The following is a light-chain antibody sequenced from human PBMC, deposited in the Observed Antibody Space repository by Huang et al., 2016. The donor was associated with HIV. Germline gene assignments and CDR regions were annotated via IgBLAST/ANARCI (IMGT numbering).Light chain of an antibody. CDR1: QSVGSY. CDR2: DAS. J-gene: IGKJ5*01. CDR3: QCRSTWPPVT. Sequence: EIVLTQSPATLSLSPGERATLSCGTNQSVGSYLAWYQQKRGQPPRLLIYDASNRATDIPARFSGSGSGTDFTLSISNLEPEDCAVYFCQCRSTWPPVTFGQGTRLEIK. V-gene: IGKV3-11*01.